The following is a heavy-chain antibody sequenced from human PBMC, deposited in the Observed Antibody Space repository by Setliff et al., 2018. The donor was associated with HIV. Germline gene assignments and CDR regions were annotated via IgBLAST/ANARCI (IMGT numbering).Heavy chain of an antibody. CDR3: ARELTGTAAA. J-gene: IGHJ5*02. CDR1: GYTFSSYG. CDR2: ISAYNDNT. V-gene: IGHV1-18*01. D-gene: IGHD6-13*01. Sequence: ASVKVSCKASGYTFSSYGVSWVRQAPGQGLEWMGWISAYNDNTNYAQKLQGRVTMTRDTSTSTVYMELRSLRSEDTAVYYCARELTGTAAAWGQGTLVTVSS.